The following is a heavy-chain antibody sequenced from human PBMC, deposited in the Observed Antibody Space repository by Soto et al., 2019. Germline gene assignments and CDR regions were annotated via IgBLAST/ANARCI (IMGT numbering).Heavy chain of an antibody. D-gene: IGHD2-15*01. V-gene: IGHV1-69*12. CDR3: ARDKPVGVVAAQTAPAGMDD. CDR1: GGTFSSYA. Sequence: QVQLVQSGAEVKKPGSSVKVSCKASGGTFSSYAISWVRQAPGQGLEWMGGIIPIFGTANYAQKFQGRVTITADESTSTAYTELSSLRSEDTAVYYCARDKPVGVVAAQTAPAGMDDWGQGTTVSVSS. J-gene: IGHJ6*02. CDR2: IIPIFGTA.